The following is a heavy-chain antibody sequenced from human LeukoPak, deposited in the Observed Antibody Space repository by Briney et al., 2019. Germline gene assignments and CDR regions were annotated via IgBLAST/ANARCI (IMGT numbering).Heavy chain of an antibody. CDR1: GGSISSGDYY. D-gene: IGHD5-18*01. Sequence: SETLSLTCTVSGGSISSGDYYWSWIRQPPGKGLEWIGSIYYSGSTYYNPSLKSRVTISVDTSKNQFSLKLSSVTAADTAVYYCASLGRYSYGSNWFDPWGQGTLVTVSS. V-gene: IGHV4-39*07. J-gene: IGHJ5*02. CDR2: IYYSGST. CDR3: ASLGRYSYGSNWFDP.